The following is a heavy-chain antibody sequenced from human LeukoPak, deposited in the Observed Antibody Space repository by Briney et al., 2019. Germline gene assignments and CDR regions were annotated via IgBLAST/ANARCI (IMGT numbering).Heavy chain of an antibody. CDR1: GGSISSYY. CDR3: ARVEQEWDAFDI. Sequence: SETLSLTCTVSGGSISSYYWSWIRQPPGKGLEWIGYIYYSGSTNYNPSLKSRVTISVDTSKNQFSLKLSSVTAADTAVYYCARVEQEWDAFDIWGQGTMVTVSS. V-gene: IGHV4-59*01. CDR2: IYYSGST. D-gene: IGHD1-26*01. J-gene: IGHJ3*02.